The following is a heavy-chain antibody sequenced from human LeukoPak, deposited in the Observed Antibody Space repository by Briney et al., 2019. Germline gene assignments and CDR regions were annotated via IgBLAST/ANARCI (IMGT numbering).Heavy chain of an antibody. V-gene: IGHV3-66*01. CDR2: IYSGGST. CDR3: ARDLSSNRNY. Sequence: PGGSLRLSCAASGFTVSSNYMTWVRQAPGKGLEWISIIYSGGSTYYADSVKGRFTISRDNSKNTLYLHMNSLRAEDTAVYYCARDLSSNRNYWGQGTLVTVSS. CDR1: GFTVSSNY. D-gene: IGHD1-14*01. J-gene: IGHJ4*02.